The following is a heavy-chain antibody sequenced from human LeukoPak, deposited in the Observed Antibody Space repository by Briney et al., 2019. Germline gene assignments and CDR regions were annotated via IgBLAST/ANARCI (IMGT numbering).Heavy chain of an antibody. CDR2: IDWDGDK. CDR3: ARKGSAWNYFDY. Sequence: SGPTLVNPTQTLTLTCTFSGFSLSTSGMCVSRIRQPPGKALEWLARIDWDGDKWYSTSLKTRLTISKDTSKNQVVLTMTNMDPVDTATYYCARKGSAWNYFDYWGQGALVTVSS. CDR1: GFSLSTSGMC. D-gene: IGHD6-19*01. V-gene: IGHV2-70*11. J-gene: IGHJ4*02.